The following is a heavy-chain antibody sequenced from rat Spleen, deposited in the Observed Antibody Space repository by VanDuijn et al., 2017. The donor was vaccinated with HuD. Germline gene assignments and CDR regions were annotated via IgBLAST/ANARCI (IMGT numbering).Heavy chain of an antibody. D-gene: IGHD1-9*01. CDR3: TRDYGYNYGVMDA. V-gene: IGHV5-17*01. Sequence: EVQLVESGGGLAQPGNSLKLTCTASGFNFSDYAMAWVRQAPKKGLEWVTTIVYDGSGTYYRDSVKGRFTISRDNAKSTLYLQMDSLRSEDTATYYCTRDYGYNYGVMDAWGQGASVTVSS. CDR1: GFNFSDYA. J-gene: IGHJ4*01. CDR2: IVYDGSGT.